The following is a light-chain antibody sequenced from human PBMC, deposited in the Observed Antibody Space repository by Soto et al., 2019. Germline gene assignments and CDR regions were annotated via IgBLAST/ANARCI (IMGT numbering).Light chain of an antibody. J-gene: IGLJ3*02. CDR1: SFNIGSNY. Sequence: QSVLTQPPSASGTPGQRVTISCSGSSFNIGSNYVYWYQQLPGTAPKLLIYGNNSRPSGVSDRFSGSKSATSASLAITGLQPGDEADYYCQSYDSNLVGLVFGAGTKLTVL. CDR2: GNN. CDR3: QSYDSNLVGLV. V-gene: IGLV1-47*02.